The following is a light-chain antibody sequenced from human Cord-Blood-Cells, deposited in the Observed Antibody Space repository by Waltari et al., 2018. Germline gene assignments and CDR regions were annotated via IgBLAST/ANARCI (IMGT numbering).Light chain of an antibody. CDR1: SSDVGGYNY. Sequence: QSALTQPPPVSGSPGQPVTISCTGTSSDVGGYNYFSWYQQHPGKAPKLMIYDVSKRPSGVPDRFSGSKSGNTASLTISGLQAEDEADYYCCSYAGSYTYVFGTGTKVTVL. CDR3: CSYAGSYTYV. J-gene: IGLJ1*01. V-gene: IGLV2-11*01. CDR2: DVS.